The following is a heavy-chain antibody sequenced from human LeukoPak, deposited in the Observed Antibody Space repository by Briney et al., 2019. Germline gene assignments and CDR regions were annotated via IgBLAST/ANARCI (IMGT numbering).Heavy chain of an antibody. CDR2: VYYSGST. J-gene: IGHJ4*02. D-gene: IGHD1/OR15-1a*01. CDR1: GGSISSSEYY. CDR3: ARKPIINNAWYYFDY. V-gene: IGHV4-39*07. Sequence: PSETLSLTCTVSGGSISSSEYYWGWIRQPPGKGLEWIGTVYYSGSTYYNPSLKSRVTISVDTSKNQFSLKLSSVTAADTAVYYCARKPIINNAWYYFDYWGQGTQVTVSS.